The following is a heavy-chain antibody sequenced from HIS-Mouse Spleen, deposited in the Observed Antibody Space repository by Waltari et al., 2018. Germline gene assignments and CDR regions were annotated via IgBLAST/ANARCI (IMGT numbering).Heavy chain of an antibody. Sequence: QVTLRESGPALVKPTQPLTLTCTFSGFSLSTSGMCVSWIRQPPGKALEGLALVTWDDDKYYSTSRKTRLTISRDTSKNQVVLTMTNMDPLDTATYYCARIAEGYTSGWYAFDYWGQGTLVTVSS. CDR3: ARIAEGYTSGWYAFDY. J-gene: IGHJ4*02. V-gene: IGHV2-70*01. CDR2: VTWDDDK. D-gene: IGHD6-19*01. CDR1: GFSLSTSGMC.